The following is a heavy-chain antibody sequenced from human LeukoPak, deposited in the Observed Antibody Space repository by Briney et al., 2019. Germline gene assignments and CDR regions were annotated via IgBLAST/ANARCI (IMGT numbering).Heavy chain of an antibody. J-gene: IGHJ4*02. CDR2: ISSDGSST. CDR1: GFTFSSYW. V-gene: IGHV3-74*01. D-gene: IGHD3-22*01. CDR3: ASRIPYDSSSY. Sequence: GGPLRLSCAASGFTFSSYWMHWVRPAPGKGLVWVSRISSDGSSTDYADSVKGRFTISRDNAKNTLYLQMNSLRAEDTAVYYCASRIPYDSSSYWGQGTLVTVSS.